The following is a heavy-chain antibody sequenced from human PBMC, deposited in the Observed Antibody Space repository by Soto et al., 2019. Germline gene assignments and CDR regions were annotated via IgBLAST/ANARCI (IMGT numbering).Heavy chain of an antibody. CDR1: GFIFSSSW. Sequence: WVSLRLSCAASGFIFSSSWMTWVRQAPGKGLEWVANIKPDGSEAYYADSLKGRFSISRDNATNSLELQMSSLTDEDTAVYYCARESLLKSIPVYLYVYYAMDVWGQETTVTVSS. J-gene: IGHJ6*02. CDR3: ARESLLKSIPVYLYVYYAMDV. CDR2: IKPDGSEA. D-gene: IGHD2-2*02. V-gene: IGHV3-7*03.